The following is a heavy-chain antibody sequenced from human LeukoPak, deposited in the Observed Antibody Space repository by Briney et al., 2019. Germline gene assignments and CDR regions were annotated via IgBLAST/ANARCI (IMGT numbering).Heavy chain of an antibody. D-gene: IGHD2-21*02. CDR1: GGSISSYY. Sequence: SETLSLTCTVSGGSISSYYWSWIRQPPGKGLEWIGYIYYSGSTNYNPSLKSRVTISVDTSKNQFSLKLSSVTAADTAVYYCARDTYCGGDCYSENYYYYGMDVWGQGTTVTVSS. V-gene: IGHV4-59*01. J-gene: IGHJ6*02. CDR2: IYYSGST. CDR3: ARDTYCGGDCYSENYYYYGMDV.